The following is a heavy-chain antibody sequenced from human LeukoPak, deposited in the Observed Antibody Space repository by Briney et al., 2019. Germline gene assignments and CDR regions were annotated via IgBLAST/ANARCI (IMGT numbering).Heavy chain of an antibody. J-gene: IGHJ4*02. CDR3: ARGTSDSSGLFDY. Sequence: SETLSLTCTVSGGSISSSSYYWGWIRQPPGKGLEWIGSIYYSGSTYYNPSLKSRVTISVDTSKNQFSLKLSSVTAADTAVCYCARGTSDSSGLFDYWGQGTLVTVSS. V-gene: IGHV4-39*07. CDR2: IYYSGST. CDR1: GGSISSSSYY. D-gene: IGHD3-22*01.